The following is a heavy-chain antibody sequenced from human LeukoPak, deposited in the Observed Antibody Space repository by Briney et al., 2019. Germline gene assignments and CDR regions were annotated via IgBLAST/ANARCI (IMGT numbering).Heavy chain of an antibody. V-gene: IGHV4-38-2*01. CDR3: VSGYVAALPSY. Sequence: SETLSLTCAVSGYSISSGYYWGWIRQPPGKGLEWIGRIYHSGSTYYNPSLKSRVTISVDTSKNQFSLKLSSVTAADTAVYYCVSGYVAALPSYWGQGTLVTVSS. CDR2: IYHSGST. CDR1: GYSISSGYY. J-gene: IGHJ4*02. D-gene: IGHD5-12*01.